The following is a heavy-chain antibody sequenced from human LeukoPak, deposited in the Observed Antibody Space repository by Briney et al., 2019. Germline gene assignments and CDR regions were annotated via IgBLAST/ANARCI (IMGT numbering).Heavy chain of an antibody. CDR1: GFTFRTYA. D-gene: IGHD3-16*01. Sequence: GGSLRHSCGASGFTFRTYAMSWVRQAPGKGLEWVSSVSGNGGSTYYADSVKGRFTISRDNSNNTLYLQMKSPRAEDTAVYYCAKEIGDYVWGSYSYYFDYWGQGTLVTVSS. CDR3: AKEIGDYVWGSYSYYFDY. V-gene: IGHV3-23*01. CDR2: VSGNGGST. J-gene: IGHJ4*02.